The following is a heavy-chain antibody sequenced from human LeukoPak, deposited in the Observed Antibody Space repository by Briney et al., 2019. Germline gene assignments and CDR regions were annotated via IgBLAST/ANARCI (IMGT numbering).Heavy chain of an antibody. J-gene: IGHJ4*02. CDR3: ARLEITTVTTSDY. V-gene: IGHV1-69*13. Sequence: ASVKVSCKASGGTFSSYAISWVRQAPGQGLEWMGGIIPSFGTANYAQKFQGRVTITADESTSTAYTELSTLRSEDTAVYYCARLEITTVTTSDYWGQGTLVTVSS. D-gene: IGHD4-17*01. CDR2: IIPSFGTA. CDR1: GGTFSSYA.